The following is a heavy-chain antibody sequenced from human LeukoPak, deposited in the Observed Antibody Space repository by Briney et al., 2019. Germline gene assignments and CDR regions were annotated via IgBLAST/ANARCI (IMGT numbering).Heavy chain of an antibody. V-gene: IGHV3-30*03. CDR1: GFTFSSYW. Sequence: GGSLRLSCAASGFTFSSYWMSWVRQAPGEGLEWVAVISFDGSNKYYGDSLKGRFTISRDNSKNTLYLQMNSLRGEDMAIYYCARDFGWLSGFDYWGQGTLVTVSS. D-gene: IGHD3-9*01. CDR2: ISFDGSNK. CDR3: ARDFGWLSGFDY. J-gene: IGHJ4*02.